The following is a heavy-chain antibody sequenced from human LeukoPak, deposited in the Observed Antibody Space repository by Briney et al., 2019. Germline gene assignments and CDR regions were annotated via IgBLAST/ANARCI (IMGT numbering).Heavy chain of an antibody. CDR1: GFTFSSYS. Sequence: GGSLRLSCAASGFTFSSYSMNWVRQAPGKGLEWVSSISSSSYIYYADSVKGRFTISRDNAKNSLYLQMNSLRAEDTAVYYCARDGSIAACDYWGQGTLVTVSS. D-gene: IGHD6-6*01. CDR2: ISSSSYI. J-gene: IGHJ4*02. CDR3: ARDGSIAACDY. V-gene: IGHV3-21*01.